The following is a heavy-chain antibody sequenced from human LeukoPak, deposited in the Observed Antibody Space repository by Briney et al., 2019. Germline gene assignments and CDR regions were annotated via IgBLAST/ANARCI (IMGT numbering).Heavy chain of an antibody. CDR3: ARSSWGSSTNS. D-gene: IGHD3-16*01. Sequence: GGSLRLSCAASGFTFSSYWMSWVRQAPGKGLEWVANIKQDGSEKYYVDSMKGRFTSSRDNAKNSVYLQMNSLRAEDTAVYYCARSSWGSSTNSWGQGTLVTVSS. V-gene: IGHV3-7*01. CDR1: GFTFSSYW. J-gene: IGHJ4*02. CDR2: IKQDGSEK.